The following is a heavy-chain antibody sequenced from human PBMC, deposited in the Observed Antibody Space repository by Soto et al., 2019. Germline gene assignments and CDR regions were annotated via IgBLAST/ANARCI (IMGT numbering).Heavy chain of an antibody. CDR2: ISGSGVST. D-gene: IGHD1-1*01. J-gene: IGHJ4*02. CDR1: GFTFSSYT. CDR3: VRVDKQLGTTFFDH. V-gene: IGHV3-23*01. Sequence: QPGGSLRLSCAASGFTFSSYTMNWVRQAPGKGLEWVSAISGSGVSTEYAAPVKGRFTISRDDSKNSAYLQMNILNTEDTAVYYCVRVDKQLGTTFFDHWGQGILVTVSS.